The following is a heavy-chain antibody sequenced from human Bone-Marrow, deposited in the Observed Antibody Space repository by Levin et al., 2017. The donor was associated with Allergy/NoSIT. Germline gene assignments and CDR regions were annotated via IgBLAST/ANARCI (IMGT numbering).Heavy chain of an antibody. D-gene: IGHD2-2*01. CDR1: GYTFTSYG. CDR3: ARVLVPVPAQTPYYYYDGMDV. V-gene: IGHV1-18*01. Sequence: GESLKISCKASGYTFTSYGISWVRQAPGQGLEWMGWISAYNGNTNYAQKLQGRVTMTTDTSTSTAYMELRSLRSDDTAVYYCARVLVPVPAQTPYYYYDGMDVWGQGTTVTVSS. J-gene: IGHJ6*02. CDR2: ISAYNGNT.